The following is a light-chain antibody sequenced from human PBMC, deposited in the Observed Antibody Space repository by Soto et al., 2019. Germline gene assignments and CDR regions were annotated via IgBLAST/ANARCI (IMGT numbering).Light chain of an antibody. CDR3: QQYGRLPIT. CDR1: ESLGNNY. J-gene: IGKJ5*01. Sequence: IVLTQSPGTLSLSPGEGATLSCRASESLGNNYLAWYKQKPGQSPRLLFSGATSRASGIPDRFSGSGSGTDFTLTISRVEPEDFGVYFCQQYGRLPITFGQGTRLEIK. V-gene: IGKV3-20*01. CDR2: GAT.